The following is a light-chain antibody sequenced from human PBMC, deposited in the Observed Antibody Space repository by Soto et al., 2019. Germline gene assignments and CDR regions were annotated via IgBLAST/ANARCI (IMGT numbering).Light chain of an antibody. Sequence: DIQMTQSPSSLSASVGDRVTITGQASQDISKYVNWYQQKPGTAPKLLIYDGSNVQLGVPSRFSVSGSGTDFTFTINNLRPEDISKDYCQQFHSQPLTFGGGTKVEIK. CDR2: DGS. J-gene: IGKJ4*01. CDR1: QDISKY. CDR3: QQFHSQPLT. V-gene: IGKV1-33*01.